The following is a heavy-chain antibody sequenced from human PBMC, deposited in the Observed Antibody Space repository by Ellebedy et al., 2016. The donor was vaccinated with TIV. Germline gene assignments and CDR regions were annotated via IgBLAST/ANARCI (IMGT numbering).Heavy chain of an antibody. V-gene: IGHV4-31*03. CDR2: IYYSGST. D-gene: IGHD3-10*01. J-gene: IGHJ6*02. Sequence: LRLSCTVSGGSISSGGYYWSWIRQHPGKGLALIGYIYYSGSTYYNPSLKSRVTISVDTSKNQFSLKLSSVTAADTAVYYCARDSYDNRMDVWGQGTTVTVSS. CDR1: GGSISSGGYY. CDR3: ARDSYDNRMDV.